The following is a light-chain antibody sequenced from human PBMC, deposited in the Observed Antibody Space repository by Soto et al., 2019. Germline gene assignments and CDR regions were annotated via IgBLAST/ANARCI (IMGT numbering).Light chain of an antibody. CDR2: DNN. Sequence: QSVLTQPPSVSAAPGQKVTISCSGSSSNIGNNYVSWYQHLPGTAPKLLIYDNNKRPSGIPDRFSGSKSGTSATLGITGLQTGDEADYYCGTWDSGLSAEVFGGGTQLTVL. V-gene: IGLV1-51*01. CDR3: GTWDSGLSAEV. CDR1: SSNIGNNY. J-gene: IGLJ2*01.